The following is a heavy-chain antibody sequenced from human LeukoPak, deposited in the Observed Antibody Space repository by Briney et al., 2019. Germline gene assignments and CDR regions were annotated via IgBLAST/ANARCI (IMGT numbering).Heavy chain of an antibody. CDR2: MYYGGST. CDR1: GGSISSSSYY. J-gene: IGHJ4*02. CDR3: ARRGPSGRSLDY. V-gene: IGHV4-39*01. D-gene: IGHD1-26*01. Sequence: SETLSLTCNVSGGSISSSSYYWGWIRQPPRKGLEWIGSMYYGGSTYYNPSLKSRVTISVDTSKNQFSLKLSSVTAADTAVYYCARRGPSGRSLDYWGQGTLVTVSS.